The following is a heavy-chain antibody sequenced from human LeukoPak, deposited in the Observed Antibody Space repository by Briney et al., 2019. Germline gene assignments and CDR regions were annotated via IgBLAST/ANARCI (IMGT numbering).Heavy chain of an antibody. CDR3: ARCKKNNYDSSGYHGDWFDP. CDR2: IYYSGST. D-gene: IGHD3-22*01. V-gene: IGHV4-59*08. CDR1: GFTFSNFA. Sequence: PGGSLRLSCAVSGFTFSNFAMSWVRQAPGKGLEWIGYIYYSGSTNYNPSLKSRVTISVDTSKNQFSLKLSSVTAADTAVYYCARCKKNNYDSSGYHGDWFDPWGQGTLVTVSS. J-gene: IGHJ5*02.